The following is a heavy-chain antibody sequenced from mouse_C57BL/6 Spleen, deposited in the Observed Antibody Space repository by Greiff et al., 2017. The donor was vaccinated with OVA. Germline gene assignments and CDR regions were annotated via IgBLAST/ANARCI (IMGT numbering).Heavy chain of an antibody. CDR1: GYTFTSYW. CDR2: IYPSDSET. J-gene: IGHJ1*03. CDR3: AGEYYGSLERYWYFDV. V-gene: IGHV1-61*01. D-gene: IGHD1-1*01. Sequence: QVQLQQPGAELVRPGSSVKLSCKASGYTFTSYWMDWVKQRPGQGLEWIGNIYPSDSETHYNQKFKDKATLTVDKSSSTAYMQLSSLTSDDSAVYYCAGEYYGSLERYWYFDVWGKGTTVTVSS.